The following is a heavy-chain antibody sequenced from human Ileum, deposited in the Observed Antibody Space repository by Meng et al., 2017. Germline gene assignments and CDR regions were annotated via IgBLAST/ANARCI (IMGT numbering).Heavy chain of an antibody. V-gene: IGHV1-69*05. CDR3: ARAVYGDHANWLDP. CDR2: IIPIFNTS. CDR1: GSTFNNYP. J-gene: IGHJ5*02. D-gene: IGHD4-17*01. Sequence: VQLVQLGADVKKPGSSVKVSCKASGSTFNNYPINWLRQAAGQGLEWMGVIIPIFNTSNYAQKFQDRVTITTDQSTSTTYIELSSLRFEDSAIYYCARAVYGDHANWLDPWGQGTLVTVSS.